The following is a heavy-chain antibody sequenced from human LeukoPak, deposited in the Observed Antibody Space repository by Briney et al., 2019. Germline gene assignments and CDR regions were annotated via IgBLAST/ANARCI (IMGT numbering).Heavy chain of an antibody. CDR2: INHSGST. CDR3: ARGDPDLDPFWFDP. CDR1: GGSISSSSYY. J-gene: IGHJ5*02. Sequence: SETLSLTCTVSGGSISSSSYYWGWIRQPPGKGLEWIGEINHSGSTSYNPSLKSRVTISVDTSKNQFSLKLSSVTAADTAVYYCARGDPDLDPFWFDPWGQGTLVTVSS. D-gene: IGHD3/OR15-3a*01. V-gene: IGHV4-39*07.